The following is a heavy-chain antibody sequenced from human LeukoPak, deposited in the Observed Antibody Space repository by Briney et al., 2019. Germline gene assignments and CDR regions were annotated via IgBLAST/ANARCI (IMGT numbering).Heavy chain of an antibody. V-gene: IGHV1-46*01. CDR2: INPSDGST. J-gene: IGHJ6*03. Sequence: ASVKVSCKASGYTFTGFYMHWVRQAPGQGLEWIGMINPSDGSTSYAQKFQGRVTMTRDKSTSTVYMELRSLRSEDTAVYYCARVHARDYYYYYYMDVWGKGTTVTVSS. CDR1: GYTFTGFY. CDR3: ARVHARDYYYYYYMDV.